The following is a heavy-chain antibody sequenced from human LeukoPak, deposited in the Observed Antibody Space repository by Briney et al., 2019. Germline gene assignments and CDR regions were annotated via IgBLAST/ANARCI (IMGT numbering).Heavy chain of an antibody. D-gene: IGHD3-22*01. CDR2: INHSGST. CDR3: ARGLHYYDSSGYYSWYYYYYMDV. Sequence: SETLSHTCAVYGGSFSGYYWSWIRQPPGKGLEWIGEINHSGSTNYNPSLKSRVTISVDTSKNQFSLKLSSVTAADTAVYYCARGLHYYDSSGYYSWYYYYYMDVWGKGTTVTVSS. CDR1: GGSFSGYY. V-gene: IGHV4-34*01. J-gene: IGHJ6*03.